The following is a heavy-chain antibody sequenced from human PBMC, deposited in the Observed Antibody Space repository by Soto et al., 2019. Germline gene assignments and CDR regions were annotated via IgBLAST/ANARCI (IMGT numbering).Heavy chain of an antibody. V-gene: IGHV1-8*01. CDR1: GYTFTSYD. CDR3: ARVYDFWSGRDQDFDY. Sequence: GASVKVSCKASGYTFTSYDINWVRQATGQGLEWMGWMNPNSGNTGYAQKFQGRVTMTRNTSISTAYMELSSLRSEDTAVFYCARVYDFWSGRDQDFDYWGQGTLVTVSS. CDR2: MNPNSGNT. J-gene: IGHJ4*02. D-gene: IGHD3-3*01.